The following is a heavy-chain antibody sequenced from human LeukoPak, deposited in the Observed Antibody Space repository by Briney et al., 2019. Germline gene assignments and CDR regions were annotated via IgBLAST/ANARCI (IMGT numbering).Heavy chain of an antibody. D-gene: IGHD5-18*01. CDR1: GGSISSSSYY. CDR3: ARTTEGGYTYGYFYYYYMDV. J-gene: IGHJ6*03. CDR2: IYYSGST. Sequence: SEILSLTCTVSGGSISSSSYYWGWIRQPPGKGLEWIGSIYYSGSTYYNPSLKSRVTISVDTSKNHFSLKLSSVTAADTAVYYCARTTEGGYTYGYFYYYYMDVWGKGTTVTISS. V-gene: IGHV4-39*07.